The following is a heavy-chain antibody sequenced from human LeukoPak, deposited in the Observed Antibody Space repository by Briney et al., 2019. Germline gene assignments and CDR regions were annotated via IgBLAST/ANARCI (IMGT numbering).Heavy chain of an antibody. CDR1: GYTFTGYY. Sequence: EASVKVSCKASGYTFTGYYMHWVRQAPGQGLEWMGWINPNSGGTNYAQKFQGRVTMTRDTSISTAYMELSRLRSDDTAVYYCAALWLRYRSFDYWGQGTLVTVSS. CDR3: AALWLRYRSFDY. D-gene: IGHD5-12*01. J-gene: IGHJ4*02. V-gene: IGHV1-2*02. CDR2: INPNSGGT.